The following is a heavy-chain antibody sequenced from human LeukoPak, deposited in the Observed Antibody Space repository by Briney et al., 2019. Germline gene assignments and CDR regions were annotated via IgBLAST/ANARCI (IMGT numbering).Heavy chain of an antibody. Sequence: KPSETLSLTCTVAGGSISSYYWSSLRQPPGKGLEWIGYIYYSGSTYYNPSLKSRVTISVDTSKNQFSLKLNSVTAADTAVYYCARASGQPDAFDIWGQGTMVTVSS. J-gene: IGHJ3*02. V-gene: IGHV4-59*06. CDR2: IYYSGST. CDR1: GGSISSYY. D-gene: IGHD3-10*01. CDR3: ARASGQPDAFDI.